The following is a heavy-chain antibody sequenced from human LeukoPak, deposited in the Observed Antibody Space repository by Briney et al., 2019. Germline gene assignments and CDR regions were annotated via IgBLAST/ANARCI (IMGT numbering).Heavy chain of an antibody. CDR3: ARGGYYYDSSDWFDP. Sequence: SETLSLTCTVSGGSISSYYWSWIRQPPGKGLEWIAYIDYRGSTTYNPSLKSRVTISVDTSRNQFSLKLSSVTAADTAVYYCARGGYYYDSSDWFDPWGQGTLVTVSS. D-gene: IGHD3-22*01. CDR2: IDYRGST. CDR1: GGSISSYY. J-gene: IGHJ5*02. V-gene: IGHV4-59*01.